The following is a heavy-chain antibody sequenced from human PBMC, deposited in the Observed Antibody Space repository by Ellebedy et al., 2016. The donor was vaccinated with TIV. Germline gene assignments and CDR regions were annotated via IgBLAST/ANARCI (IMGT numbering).Heavy chain of an antibody. D-gene: IGHD3-3*01. CDR1: GYTFTGYY. Sequence: ASVKVSCKASGYTFTGYYMHWVRQAPGQGLEWMGWISAYNGNTKYAQKLQGRVTMTTDTSTSTAYMELRSLRSDDTAVYYCARGLLYYDFWSGYYKGAGDYYYAMDVWGQGTTVTVSS. V-gene: IGHV1-18*04. J-gene: IGHJ6*02. CDR2: ISAYNGNT. CDR3: ARGLLYYDFWSGYYKGAGDYYYAMDV.